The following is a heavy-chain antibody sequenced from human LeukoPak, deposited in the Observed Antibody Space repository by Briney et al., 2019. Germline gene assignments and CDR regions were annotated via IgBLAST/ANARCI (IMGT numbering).Heavy chain of an antibody. D-gene: IGHD3-10*01. CDR1: GGSFSGYY. CDR2: INHSGST. J-gene: IGHJ4*02. Sequence: PSETLSLTCAVYGGSFSGYYWSWIRQPPGKGLEWIGEINHSGSTNYNPSLKSRVTISVDTSKNQFSLKLSSMTAADTAVYYCASLTIIYYWGQGTLVTVSS. CDR3: ASLTIIYY. V-gene: IGHV4-34*01.